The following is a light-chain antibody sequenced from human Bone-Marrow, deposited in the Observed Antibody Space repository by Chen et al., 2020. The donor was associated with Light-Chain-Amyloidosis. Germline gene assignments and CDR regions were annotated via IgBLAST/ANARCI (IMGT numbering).Light chain of an antibody. J-gene: IGLJ1*01. V-gene: IGLV2-14*01. CDR2: EVT. Sequence: QSALTQPASVSRSPRQSIPISCTLTSSDVGGDNHVSWYQQHPDKAPKLMIYEVTNRPSWVPDRFSGSKSDNTASLTISGLQTEDEADYFCSSYTITNTLVFGSGTRVTVL. CDR1: SSDVGGDNH. CDR3: SSYTITNTLV.